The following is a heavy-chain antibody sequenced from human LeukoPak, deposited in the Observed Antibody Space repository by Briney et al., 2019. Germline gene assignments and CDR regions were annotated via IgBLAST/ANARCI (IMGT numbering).Heavy chain of an antibody. D-gene: IGHD3-16*01. CDR1: GGTFSSYA. V-gene: IGHV1-69*13. Sequence: GASVKVSCKASGGTFSSYAISWVRQAPGQGLEWMGGIIPISGTANYAQKFQGRVTITADESTSTAYMELSSLRTEDTAVYYCASLRNGMDVWGQGTTVTVSS. CDR2: IIPISGTA. CDR3: ASLRNGMDV. J-gene: IGHJ6*02.